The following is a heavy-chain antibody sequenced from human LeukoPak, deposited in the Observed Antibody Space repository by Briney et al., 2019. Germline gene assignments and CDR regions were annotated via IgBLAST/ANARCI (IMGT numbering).Heavy chain of an antibody. CDR3: ARDFPHPGYSSGWSPGWFDP. CDR2: IYYSGST. CDR1: GGSTSSYY. Sequence: SETLSLTCTVSGGSTSSYYWSWIRQPPGKGLEWIGYIYYSGSTNYNPSLKSRVTISVDTSKNQFSLKLSSVTAAGTAVYYCARDFPHPGYSSGWSPGWFDPWGQGTLVTVSS. D-gene: IGHD6-19*01. V-gene: IGHV4-59*01. J-gene: IGHJ5*02.